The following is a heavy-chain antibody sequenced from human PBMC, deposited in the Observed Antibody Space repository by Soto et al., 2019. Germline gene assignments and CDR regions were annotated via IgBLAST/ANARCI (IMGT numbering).Heavy chain of an antibody. Sequence: PSETLSLTCAVYGGSFSGYYWSWIRQPPGKGLEWIGEINHSGSTNYNPSLKSRVTISVDTSKNQFSLKLSSVTAADTAVYYCARGRTYYYGSGTYYYGMDVWGQGTTVTVSS. V-gene: IGHV4-34*01. J-gene: IGHJ6*02. CDR3: ARGRTYYYGSGTYYYGMDV. CDR1: GGSFSGYY. D-gene: IGHD3-10*01. CDR2: INHSGST.